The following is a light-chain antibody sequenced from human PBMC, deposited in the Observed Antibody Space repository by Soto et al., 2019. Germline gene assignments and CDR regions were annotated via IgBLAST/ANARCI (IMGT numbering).Light chain of an antibody. CDR1: QSISSSY. J-gene: IGKJ2*01. Sequence: VLTQSPGTLSLSPGERTTISCRASQSISSSYLAWYQHKPGQAPRLLIYGTSSRATGIPHRFSGSGSGTDFTLTISRLVPEDCGVYYCQQYGGSPPYTFGQGTRVGIK. CDR3: QQYGGSPPYT. CDR2: GTS. V-gene: IGKV3-20*01.